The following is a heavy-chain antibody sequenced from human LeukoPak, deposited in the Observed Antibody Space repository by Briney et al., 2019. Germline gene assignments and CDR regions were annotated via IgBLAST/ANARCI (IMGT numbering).Heavy chain of an antibody. CDR1: GYTSPNYD. CDR2: MNFNSGNT. Sequence: ASVKVSCKASGYTSPNYDINWVRQATGQGLEWMGWMNFNSGNTGYAQKFQGRVTMTRNTAISTVYMELSNLKSEDTAIYYCAKIGLGNTAIHIWGQGTMVTASS. V-gene: IGHV1-8*01. J-gene: IGHJ3*02. CDR3: AKIGLGNTAIHI. D-gene: IGHD5-18*01.